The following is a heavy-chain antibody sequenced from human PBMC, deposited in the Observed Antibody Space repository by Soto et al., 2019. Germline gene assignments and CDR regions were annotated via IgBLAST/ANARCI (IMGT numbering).Heavy chain of an antibody. Sequence: GGSLRLSCAASGFTFSSYAMSWVRQAPGKGLEWVSAISGSGGSTYYADSVKGRFTISRDNSKNTLYLQMNSLRAEDTAVYYCAGRYCSSTSCYAPDWFDPWGQGTLVTVSS. CDR3: AGRYCSSTSCYAPDWFDP. V-gene: IGHV3-23*01. J-gene: IGHJ5*02. CDR2: ISGSGGST. CDR1: GFTFSSYA. D-gene: IGHD2-2*01.